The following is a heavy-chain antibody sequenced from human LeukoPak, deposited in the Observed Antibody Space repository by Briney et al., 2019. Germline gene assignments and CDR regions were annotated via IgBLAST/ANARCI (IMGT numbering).Heavy chain of an antibody. CDR2: IYYSGST. CDR3: ARGSDMRSAHTASYTIAFDI. D-gene: IGHD5-18*01. CDR1: GGSISSYY. Sequence: SETLSLTCTVSGGSISSYYWSWIRQPPGKGLEWIGYIYYSGSTNYNPSLKSRVTISVDTSKNQFSLKLSSVTAADTAVYYCARGSDMRSAHTASYTIAFDIWGQGTMVTVSS. V-gene: IGHV4-59*01. J-gene: IGHJ3*02.